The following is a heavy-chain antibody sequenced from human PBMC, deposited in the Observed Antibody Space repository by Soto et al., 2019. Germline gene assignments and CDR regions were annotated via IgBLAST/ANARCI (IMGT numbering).Heavy chain of an antibody. CDR3: ARDLDYYGSGNYYNRIDY. CDR1: GGPFSDYA. CDR2: IIPMFGTA. V-gene: IGHV1-69*01. D-gene: IGHD3-10*01. Sequence: QVQLVQSGAEVKKPGSSVKVSCKVSGGPFSDYAVSWVRQAPGQGLEWMGGIIPMFGTANYAQKFQGRVTITADESTTTAYMELSSLRSEDTAVYYCARDLDYYGSGNYYNRIDYWGRVTLVTVAS. J-gene: IGHJ4*02.